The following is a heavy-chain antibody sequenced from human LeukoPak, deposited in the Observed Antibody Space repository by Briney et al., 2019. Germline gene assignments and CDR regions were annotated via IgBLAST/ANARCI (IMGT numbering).Heavy chain of an antibody. Sequence: PGGSLRLSCAASGFTSSSYSMNWVRPAPGKGLEWVSYISSSSSTIYYADSVTGRFTISRENAKNSLYLQMNSLRDEDTAVYYCARGVVKIDYWGQGTLVTVSS. CDR3: ARGVVKIDY. CDR2: ISSSSSTI. CDR1: GFTSSSYS. V-gene: IGHV3-48*02. J-gene: IGHJ4*02. D-gene: IGHD3-22*01.